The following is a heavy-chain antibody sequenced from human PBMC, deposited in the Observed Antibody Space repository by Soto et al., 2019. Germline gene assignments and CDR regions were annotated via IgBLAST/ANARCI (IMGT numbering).Heavy chain of an antibody. V-gene: IGHV1-24*01. D-gene: IGHD3-3*01. CDR3: ATYLLRFLEWSAPFMDV. CDR1: GYTLTELS. Sequence: ASVKVSCKVSGYTLTELSMHWVRQAPGKGLEWMGGFDPEDGDTIYAQKFQGRVTMTEDTSTDTAYMELSSLRSEDTAVYYCATYLLRFLEWSAPFMDVWGQGTTVTVSS. CDR2: FDPEDGDT. J-gene: IGHJ6*02.